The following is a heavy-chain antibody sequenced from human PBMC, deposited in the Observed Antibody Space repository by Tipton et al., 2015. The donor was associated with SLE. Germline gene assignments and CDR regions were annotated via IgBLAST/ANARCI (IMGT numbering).Heavy chain of an antibody. D-gene: IGHD2-2*01. V-gene: IGHV4-39*01. CDR2: INHRGST. J-gene: IGHJ3*02. CDR1: GGSISSSSSYY. Sequence: GLVKPSETLSLTCAVYGGSISSSSSYYWAWIRQPPGKGVEWIGEINHRGSTNHNPSLKSRVATSVDRSKNQYSLRLSFVTAADSAVYYCARQVVSPRTFDIWGQGALVTVPS. CDR3: ARQVVSPRTFDI.